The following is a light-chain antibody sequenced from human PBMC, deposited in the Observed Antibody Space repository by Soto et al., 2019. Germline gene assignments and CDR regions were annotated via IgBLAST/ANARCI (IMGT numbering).Light chain of an antibody. J-gene: IGKJ3*01. CDR3: QKYNGPPFT. V-gene: IGKV1-27*01. Sequence: DIQMTQSPSSLAASVGDRVTISCRASQGISNYLAWYQQKPGKAPKLLIYATSTFQSGVSSRFTDSGSGTYFTLTISSLQPEDVASYYCQKYNGPPFTFGPGTKVDI. CDR1: QGISNY. CDR2: ATS.